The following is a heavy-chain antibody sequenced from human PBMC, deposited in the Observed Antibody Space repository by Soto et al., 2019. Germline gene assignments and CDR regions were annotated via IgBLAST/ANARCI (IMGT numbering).Heavy chain of an antibody. V-gene: IGHV3-23*01. D-gene: IGHD6-13*01. J-gene: IGHJ4*02. CDR3: AKDLVSGGSSPGLCDY. CDR1: GFTFSSYA. Sequence: VQLLESGGGLVQPGGSLRLSCAASGFTFSSYAMTWVRQGPGKGLEWVSTISGTTGSTYYADSVRGQFTISRDNSKNTVYLQMNSLRAEVTAVYYCAKDLVSGGSSPGLCDYWGQGTLVTVSS. CDR2: ISGTTGST.